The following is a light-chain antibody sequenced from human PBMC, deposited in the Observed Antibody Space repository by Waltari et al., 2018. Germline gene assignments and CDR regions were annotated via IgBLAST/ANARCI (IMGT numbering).Light chain of an antibody. CDR3: QQLNSYPPTYT. Sequence: DIQLTQSPSFLSASVGDRVTITCRASQGISSYLAWYQQKPGKAPKLLIYAASTLQSGVPSRFSDSGSGTEFTLTISSLQPEDFATYYCQQLNSYPPTYTFGQGTKLEIK. V-gene: IGKV1-9*01. J-gene: IGKJ2*01. CDR2: AAS. CDR1: QGISSY.